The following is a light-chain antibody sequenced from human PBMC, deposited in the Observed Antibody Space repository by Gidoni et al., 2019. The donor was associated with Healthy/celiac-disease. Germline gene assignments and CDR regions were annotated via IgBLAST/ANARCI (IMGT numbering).Light chain of an antibody. CDR3: QQYYSTPDT. J-gene: IGKJ2*01. V-gene: IGKV4-1*01. Sequence: DIVMTQSPDSLAVSLGARATINCKSSQSVLYSSNNKNYLAWYQQKPGQPPKLLIYWASTREAGVPDRFSGSGSGTDFTLTISSLQADDVAVYYCQQYYSTPDTFGQGTKLEIK. CDR2: WAS. CDR1: QSVLYSSNNKNY.